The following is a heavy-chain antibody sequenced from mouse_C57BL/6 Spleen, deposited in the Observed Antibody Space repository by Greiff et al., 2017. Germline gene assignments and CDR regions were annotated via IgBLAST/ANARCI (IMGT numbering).Heavy chain of an antibody. D-gene: IGHD2-13*01. CDR1: GYAFSSSW. J-gene: IGHJ4*01. CDR3: AREDYSVYYYAMDY. CDR2: IYPGDGDT. Sequence: QVQLQQSGPELVKPGASVKISCKASGYAFSSSWMTWVRQRPGKGLEWIGRIYPGDGDTNYHGKFKGKVTMTGDKSSRTAYMQLSSLTSEDSAVYYCAREDYSVYYYAMDYWGQGASVTVSS. V-gene: IGHV1-82*01.